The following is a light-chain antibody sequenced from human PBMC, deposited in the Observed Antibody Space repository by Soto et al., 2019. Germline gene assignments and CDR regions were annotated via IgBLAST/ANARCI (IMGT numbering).Light chain of an antibody. CDR3: QQYNSYST. CDR2: AAS. V-gene: IGKV1-39*01. J-gene: IGKJ1*01. Sequence: DIPLTQSQSSLSASVADGVYIXCRASRSISSYLSWYQQRPGKAPKLLIYAASSLQSGVPSRFSGSGSGTEFTLTISSLQPDDFATYYCQQYNSYSTFGQGTKVDIK. CDR1: RSISSY.